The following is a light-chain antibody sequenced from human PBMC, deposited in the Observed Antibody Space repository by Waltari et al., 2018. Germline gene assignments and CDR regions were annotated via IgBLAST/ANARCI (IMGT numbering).Light chain of an antibody. J-gene: IGLJ2*01. CDR1: SNDVGGYNY. V-gene: IGLV2-11*01. Sequence: QSALTQPRSVSGSPGQSVTISCTGTSNDVGGYNYVSWYQHHPGKAPKLMIYDVTKRPSRVPDRFSSSMSGNTASLTISGLQAEDEADYYCCSYAGTYTHVVFGGGTKVTVL. CDR2: DVT. CDR3: CSYAGTYTHVV.